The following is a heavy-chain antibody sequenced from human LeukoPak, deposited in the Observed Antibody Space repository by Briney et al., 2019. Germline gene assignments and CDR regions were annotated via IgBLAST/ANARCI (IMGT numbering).Heavy chain of an antibody. CDR1: GGSISSYY. J-gene: IGHJ5*02. D-gene: IGHD3-22*01. CDR2: IYYSGST. CDR3: AREARYYYDSSGYYKA. V-gene: IGHV4-59*01. Sequence: PSETLSLTCTVSGGSISSYYWSWIRQPPGKGLEWIGYIYYSGSTNYNPSLKSRVTISVDTSKNQFSLKLSSVTAADTAVYYCAREARYYYDSSGYYKAWGQGTLVTVSS.